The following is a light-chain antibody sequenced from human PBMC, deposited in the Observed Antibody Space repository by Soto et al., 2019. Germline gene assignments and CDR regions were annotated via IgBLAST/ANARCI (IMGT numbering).Light chain of an antibody. CDR3: QHRMNWPLT. J-gene: IGKJ5*01. Sequence: EIELTPSPATLSLYPRQRAPLSCRASHSVSSYLAWYQQKPGQAPRLLIYDASNRATGIPARFSGSGSGTEFTLTISSLQSEDFAVYYCQHRMNWPLTFGQGTRLEIK. CDR1: HSVSSY. CDR2: DAS. V-gene: IGKV3-11*01.